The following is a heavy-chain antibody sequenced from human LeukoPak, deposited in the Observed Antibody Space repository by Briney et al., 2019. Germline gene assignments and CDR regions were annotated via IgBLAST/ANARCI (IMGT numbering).Heavy chain of an antibody. CDR1: GGSISNYY. CDR3: ARSYGDYITGAYAFDV. J-gene: IGHJ3*01. D-gene: IGHD4-17*01. V-gene: IGHV4-59*08. Sequence: PSETLSLTCTVSGGSISNYYWSWIRQPPEKGLEWIGYIYYSGSTNYNPSLKSRLTISVDTSKNQFSLKLSSVTAADTAVYYCARSYGDYITGAYAFDVWDQGTMVTVSS. CDR2: IYYSGST.